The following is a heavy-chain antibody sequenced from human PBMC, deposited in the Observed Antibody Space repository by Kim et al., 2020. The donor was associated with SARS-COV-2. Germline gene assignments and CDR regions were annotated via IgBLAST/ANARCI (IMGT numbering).Heavy chain of an antibody. Sequence: GGSLRHSCVASGFTISSYSMSWVRQAPGKGLEWVSSIVFIGGTTYYADSVKGRFTISRDTSKNTVDLQMDSLGVEDTAVYYCTKAFSGTNGGFGIWGQGTLVTVSS. CDR2: IVFIGGTT. D-gene: IGHD1-26*01. CDR1: GFTISSYS. CDR3: TKAFSGTNGGFGI. J-gene: IGHJ1*01. V-gene: IGHV3-23*01.